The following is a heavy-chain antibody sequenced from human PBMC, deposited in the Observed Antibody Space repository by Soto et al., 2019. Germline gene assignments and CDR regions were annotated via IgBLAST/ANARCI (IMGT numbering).Heavy chain of an antibody. D-gene: IGHD3-16*01. CDR1: GYTFTSYG. J-gene: IGHJ4*02. CDR3: ARSPTSYDPTDYLDY. Sequence: QVLLVQSGTEVKKPGASVKVSCKASGYTFTSYGINWVRQAPGQGLEWMGWISAYNGNTNYAQNLQGRVTMTTDTSTRPAYMELRSLRSDDTAVYYCARSPTSYDPTDYLDYWGQGTLVTVSS. V-gene: IGHV1-18*01. CDR2: ISAYNGNT.